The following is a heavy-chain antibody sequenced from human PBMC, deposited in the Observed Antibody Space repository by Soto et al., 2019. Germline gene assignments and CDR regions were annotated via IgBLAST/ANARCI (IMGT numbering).Heavy chain of an antibody. CDR2: IIPILGIA. D-gene: IGHD3-9*01. Sequence: ASVKVSCKASGGTFSSYTISWVRQAPGQGLEWMGRIIPILGIANYAQKFQGRVTITADKSTSTAYMELSSLRSEDTVVYYCARDRYDILTALDAFDIWGQVTMVTVSS. J-gene: IGHJ3*02. CDR3: ARDRYDILTALDAFDI. CDR1: GGTFSSYT. V-gene: IGHV1-69*04.